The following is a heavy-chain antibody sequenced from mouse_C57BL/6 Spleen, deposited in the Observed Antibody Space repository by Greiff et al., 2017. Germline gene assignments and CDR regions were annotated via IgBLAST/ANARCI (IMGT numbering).Heavy chain of an antibody. D-gene: IGHD1-1*01. CDR3: ARGGATVVATGDFDV. V-gene: IGHV1-39*01. CDR2: INPNYGTT. J-gene: IGHJ1*03. CDR1: GYSFTDYN. Sequence: VHVKQSGPELVKPGASVKISCKASGYSFTDYNMNWVKQSNGKSLEWIGVINPNYGTTSYNQKFKGQATLTVDQSSSTAYMQLNSLTSEDSAVYYGARGGATVVATGDFDVWGTGTTVTVSS.